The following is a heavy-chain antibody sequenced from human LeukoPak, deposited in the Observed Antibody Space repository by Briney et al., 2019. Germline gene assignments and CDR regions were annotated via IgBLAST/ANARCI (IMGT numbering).Heavy chain of an antibody. Sequence: SETLSLTCTVSGGSISSYYWSWIRQPAGKGLEWIGRNYTSGSTNYNPSLKSRVTMSVDTSKNQFSLKLSSVTAADTAVYYCARSARYYYDSSGYHSYYYYYMDVWGKGTTVTISS. CDR1: GGSISSYY. CDR3: ARSARYYYDSSGYHSYYYYYMDV. J-gene: IGHJ6*03. V-gene: IGHV4-4*07. D-gene: IGHD3-22*01. CDR2: NYTSGST.